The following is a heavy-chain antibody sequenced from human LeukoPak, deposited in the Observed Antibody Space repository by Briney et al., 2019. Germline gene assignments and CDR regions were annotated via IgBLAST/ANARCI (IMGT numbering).Heavy chain of an antibody. CDR2: IYYSGST. Sequence: QTSETLSLTCTVSGGSISSYYWSWIRQPPGKGLEWIGYIYYSGSTNYNPSLKSRVTISVDTSKNQFSLKLSSVTAADTAVYYCASRRGYCSSTSCHGAFDIWGQGTMVTVSS. CDR1: GGSISSYY. J-gene: IGHJ3*02. V-gene: IGHV4-59*08. D-gene: IGHD2-2*01. CDR3: ASRRGYCSSTSCHGAFDI.